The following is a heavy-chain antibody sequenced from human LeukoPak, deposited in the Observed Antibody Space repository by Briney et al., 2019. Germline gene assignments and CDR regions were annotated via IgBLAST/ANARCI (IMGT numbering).Heavy chain of an antibody. CDR1: GGSISSYY. CDR3: ARQLGYCSTTSCYTWFDP. J-gene: IGHJ5*02. D-gene: IGHD2-2*02. Sequence: PSETLSLTCTVSGGSISSYYWSWIRQPPGKGLEWIGYIYFSGNTNYNPSLKSRVTISVDTSKNQFSLKLRSVTAADTAVYYCARQLGYCSTTSCYTWFDPWGQGTLVTVS. V-gene: IGHV4-59*01. CDR2: IYFSGNT.